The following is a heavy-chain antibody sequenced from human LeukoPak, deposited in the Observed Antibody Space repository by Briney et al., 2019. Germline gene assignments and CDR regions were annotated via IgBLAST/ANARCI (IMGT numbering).Heavy chain of an antibody. D-gene: IGHD6-19*01. J-gene: IGHJ4*02. CDR3: AKVSGSGWYLDY. CDR2: IRYDGSNR. V-gene: IGHV3-30*02. CDR1: GFTFSSYG. Sequence: GGSLRLSCAASGFTFSSYGMHWVRQAPGKGPEWVAFIRYDGSNRYYADSVKGRFTISRDNSKNTLYLQMNSLRAEDTAVYYCAKVSGSGWYLDYWGQGTLVTVSS.